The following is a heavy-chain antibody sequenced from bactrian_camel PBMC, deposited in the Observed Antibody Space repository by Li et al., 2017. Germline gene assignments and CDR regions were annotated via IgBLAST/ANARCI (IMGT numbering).Heavy chain of an antibody. CDR2: FFTTGGST. V-gene: IGHV3S1*01. Sequence: HVQLVESGGDSVQTGGSLRLSCVVSGYTYRIRSHCLAWFRQAPGKEREEVAGFFTTGGSTYYADSVKGRFTISRDSAKNTLYLQMDSLKPEDTAMYYCAADFVNLQLARSYNYWGQGTQVTVS. J-gene: IGHJ4*01. CDR3: AADFVNLQLARSYNY. D-gene: IGHD7*01. CDR1: GYTYRIRSHC.